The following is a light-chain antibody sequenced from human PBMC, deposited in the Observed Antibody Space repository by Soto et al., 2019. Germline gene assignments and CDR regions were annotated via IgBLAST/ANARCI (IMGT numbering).Light chain of an antibody. J-gene: IGKJ5*01. V-gene: IGKV3D-15*01. CDR1: QSVSRN. Sequence: EIVLTQSPDTLSLSPGERATLSCRASQSVSRNFLAWYQQKPGQAPRLLIYGASSRATGIPDRFIGSGSGTEFTLTISSLQSQDFAVYYCEQYNNWPITFGQGTRLEIK. CDR2: GAS. CDR3: EQYNNWPIT.